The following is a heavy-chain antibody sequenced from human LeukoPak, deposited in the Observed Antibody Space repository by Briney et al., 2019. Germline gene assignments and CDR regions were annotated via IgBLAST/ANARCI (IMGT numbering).Heavy chain of an antibody. V-gene: IGHV3-21*01. CDR2: ISSSSSYI. J-gene: IGHJ4*02. CDR1: GFTFSSYV. CDR3: ASHTTYSRQFDY. D-gene: IGHD6-13*01. Sequence: PGGSLRLSCETAGFTFSSYVMHWVRQAPGKGLEWVSSISSSSSYIYYADSVKGRFTISRDNAKNSLYLQMNSLRAEDTAVYYCASHTTYSRQFDYWGQGTLVTVSS.